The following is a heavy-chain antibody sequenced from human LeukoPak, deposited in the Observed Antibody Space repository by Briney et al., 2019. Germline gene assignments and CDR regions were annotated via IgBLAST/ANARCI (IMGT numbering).Heavy chain of an antibody. CDR1: GGSFSDYY. D-gene: IGHD2-8*01. CDR2: INHSGRT. Sequence: SETLSLTCVVYGGSFSDYYWTWIRQPPGKGLEWIGEINHSGRTNYNPSLKSRVTVSLDTSKNQFSLKLNSVTAADTAVYYCARARDVVLMDYWGQGTLVTVSS. CDR3: ARARDVVLMDY. J-gene: IGHJ4*02. V-gene: IGHV4-34*01.